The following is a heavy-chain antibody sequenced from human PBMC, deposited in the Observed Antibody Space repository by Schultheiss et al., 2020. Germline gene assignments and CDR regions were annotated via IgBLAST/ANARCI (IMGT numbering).Heavy chain of an antibody. Sequence: GGSLRLSCAASGFTFSSYWMSWVRQAPGKGLEWVANIKQDGSEKYYVDSVKGRFTISRDNAKNSLYLQMNSLRAEDTAVYYCARAEDLYCSSTSCYWGGFDYWGQGTLVTVSS. J-gene: IGHJ4*02. CDR3: ARAEDLYCSSTSCYWGGFDY. V-gene: IGHV3-7*03. CDR2: IKQDGSEK. CDR1: GFTFSSYW. D-gene: IGHD2-2*01.